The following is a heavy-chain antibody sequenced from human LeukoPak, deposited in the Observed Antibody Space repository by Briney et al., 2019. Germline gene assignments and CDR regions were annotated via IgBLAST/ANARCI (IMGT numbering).Heavy chain of an antibody. CDR2: ISGSSGNT. V-gene: IGHV3-23*01. CDR3: ARGGLTIFGVVNYMDV. J-gene: IGHJ6*03. Sequence: GGSLRLSCAASGFTFSNYAMSWVRQAPGKGLEWVSGISGSSGNTYYADSMKGRFIISRDNAKNSLYLQMNSLRAEDTALYYCARGGLTIFGVVNYMDVWAKGPRSPSP. CDR1: GFTFSNYA. D-gene: IGHD3-3*01.